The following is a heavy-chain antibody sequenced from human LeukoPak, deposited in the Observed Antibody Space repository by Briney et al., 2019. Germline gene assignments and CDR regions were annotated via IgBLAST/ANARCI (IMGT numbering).Heavy chain of an antibody. V-gene: IGHV3-30*02. CDR3: AKGGYRSSWTGNDY. CDR1: GFTFSSYG. J-gene: IGHJ4*02. D-gene: IGHD6-13*01. Sequence: GGSLRLSCAASGFTFSSYGMHWVRQAPGKGLEWVAFIRYDGSNKYYADSVKGRFTISRDNSKNTLYLQMNSLRAEDTAVYYCAKGGYRSSWTGNDYWGQGTLVTVSS. CDR2: IRYDGSNK.